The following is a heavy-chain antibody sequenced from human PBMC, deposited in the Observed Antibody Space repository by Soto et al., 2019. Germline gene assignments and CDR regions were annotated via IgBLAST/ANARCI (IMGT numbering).Heavy chain of an antibody. CDR3: AKDIDSSGYHPSS. CDR1: GFTFDDYA. D-gene: IGHD3-22*01. CDR2: IRWNRGSI. V-gene: IGHV3-9*01. J-gene: IGHJ5*02. Sequence: PGGYLRLSCAASGFTFDDYAMHWVRQVAGKGLEWVSGIRWNRGSIGYADSVKGRFTISRDNATNSLYLQMNSLRAEYTALYYCAKDIDSSGYHPSSWGQGTQVTVSS.